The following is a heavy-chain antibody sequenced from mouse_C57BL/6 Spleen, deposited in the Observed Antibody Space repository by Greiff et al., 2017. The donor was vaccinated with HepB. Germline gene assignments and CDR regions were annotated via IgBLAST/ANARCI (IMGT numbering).Heavy chain of an antibody. Sequence: VKLQQPGAELVKPGASVKMSCKASGYTFTSYWITWVKQRPGQGLEWIGDIYPGSGSTNYNEKFKSKATLTVDTSSSTAYMQLSSLTSEDSAVYYCARQDYGSRTAWFAYWGQGTLVTVSA. V-gene: IGHV1-55*01. J-gene: IGHJ3*01. CDR1: GYTFTSYW. CDR2: IYPGSGST. CDR3: ARQDYGSRTAWFAY. D-gene: IGHD1-1*01.